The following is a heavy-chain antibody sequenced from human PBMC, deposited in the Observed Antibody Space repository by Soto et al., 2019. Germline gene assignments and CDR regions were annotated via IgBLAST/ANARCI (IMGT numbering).Heavy chain of an antibody. Sequence: ESLKISFQCSGYSLTSYWISWVRQIPGKGLEWMGRIDPSDSYTNYSPSFQGHVTISADKSISTAYLQWSSLKASDTAMYYCARQDSSSSPGMDVWGQGTTVTVSS. V-gene: IGHV5-10-1*01. CDR3: ARQDSSSSPGMDV. J-gene: IGHJ6*02. CDR1: GYSLTSYW. D-gene: IGHD6-6*01. CDR2: IDPSDSYT.